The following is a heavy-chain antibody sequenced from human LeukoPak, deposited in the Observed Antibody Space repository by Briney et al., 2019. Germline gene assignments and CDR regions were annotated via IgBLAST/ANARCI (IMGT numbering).Heavy chain of an antibody. J-gene: IGHJ4*02. V-gene: IGHV4-59*01. CDR2: IYYSGST. CDR3: ARERDGDYGEVYFDY. CDR1: GGPISSYY. D-gene: IGHD4-17*01. Sequence: SETLSLTCTVSGGPISSYYWSWIRQPPGKGLEWIGYIYYSGSTNYNPSLKSRVTISVDTSKNQFSLKLSSVTAADTAVYYCARERDGDYGEVYFDYWGQGTLVTGSS.